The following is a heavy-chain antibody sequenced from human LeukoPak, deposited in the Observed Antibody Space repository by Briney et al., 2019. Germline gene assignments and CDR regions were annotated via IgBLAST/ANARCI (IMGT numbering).Heavy chain of an antibody. V-gene: IGHV3-43*02. Sequence: PGGSLRLSCAASGFTFDDYAMHWVRQAPGKGLEWVSLISGDGGSTYYADSVKGRFTISRDNSKNSLYLQMNSLRTEDTALYCCAKDHSVLQWLGDFDYWGQGTLVTVSS. CDR1: GFTFDDYA. CDR3: AKDHSVLQWLGDFDY. D-gene: IGHD6-19*01. CDR2: ISGDGGST. J-gene: IGHJ4*02.